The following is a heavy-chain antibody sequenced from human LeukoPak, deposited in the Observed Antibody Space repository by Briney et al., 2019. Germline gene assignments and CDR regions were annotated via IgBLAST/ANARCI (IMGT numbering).Heavy chain of an antibody. CDR3: AKDREASWATDY. J-gene: IGHJ4*02. V-gene: IGHV3-30*18. CDR1: GFTFSTYG. D-gene: IGHD7-27*01. Sequence: PGGSLRLSCAASGFTFSTYGMHWVRQAPGKGLEWVASMSYDGSNQNHVDSVKGRFTISRDNSKNTLYLQMNSLRAEDTAVYYCAKDREASWATDYWGQGTLVTVSS. CDR2: MSYDGSNQ.